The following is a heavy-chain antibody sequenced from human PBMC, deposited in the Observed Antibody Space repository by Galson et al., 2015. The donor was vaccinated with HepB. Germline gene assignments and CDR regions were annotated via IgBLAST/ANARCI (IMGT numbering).Heavy chain of an antibody. D-gene: IGHD3-3*01. Sequence: SLRLSCAASGFTFSSYSMNWVRQAPGKGLEWVSYISSSSSTIYYADSVKGRFTISRDNAKNSLYLQMNSLRDEDTAVYYCARERGYDFWSGYQGYFDYWGQGTLVTVSS. J-gene: IGHJ4*02. CDR3: ARERGYDFWSGYQGYFDY. CDR1: GFTFSSYS. CDR2: ISSSSSTI. V-gene: IGHV3-48*02.